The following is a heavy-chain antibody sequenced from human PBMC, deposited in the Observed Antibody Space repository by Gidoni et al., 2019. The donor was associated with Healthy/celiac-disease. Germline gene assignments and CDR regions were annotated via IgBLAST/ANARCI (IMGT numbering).Heavy chain of an antibody. V-gene: IGHV3-64D*06. Sequence: EVQLVESGGALVQPGGSLRLSCSASAFTFSSYAMHWVRQPPGKGLEYVSAISSNGGSTYYADSVKGRFTISRDNSKNTLYLQMSSLRAEDTAVYYCVKDPQTTVTNFDYWGQGTLVTVSS. CDR3: VKDPQTTVTNFDY. D-gene: IGHD4-17*01. J-gene: IGHJ4*02. CDR1: AFTFSSYA. CDR2: ISSNGGST.